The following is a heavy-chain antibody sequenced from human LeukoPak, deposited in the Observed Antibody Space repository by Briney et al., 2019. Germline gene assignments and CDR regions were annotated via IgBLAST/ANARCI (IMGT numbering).Heavy chain of an antibody. J-gene: IGHJ4*02. CDR3: AREPVRKPGFDY. D-gene: IGHD1-1*01. CDR2: ISWNSGSI. CDR1: GFTFDDYA. Sequence: GGSLRLSCAASGFTFDDYAMHWVRQAPGKGLEWVSGISWNSGSIGYADSVKGRFTISRDNAKNSLYLQMNSLRAEDTAVYYCAREPVRKPGFDYWGQGTLVTVSS. V-gene: IGHV3-9*01.